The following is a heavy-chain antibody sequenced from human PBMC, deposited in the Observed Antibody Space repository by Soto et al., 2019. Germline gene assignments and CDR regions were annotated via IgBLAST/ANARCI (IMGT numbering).Heavy chain of an antibody. CDR1: GGSISSYY. Sequence: LSLTCTVSGGSISSYYWSWIRQPPGKGLEWIGYIYYSGSTNYNPSLKSRVTISVDTSKNQFSLKLSSVTAADTAVYYCSRVPYGGKSADYWGQGTLVTVSS. J-gene: IGHJ4*02. CDR3: SRVPYGGKSADY. D-gene: IGHD4-17*01. CDR2: IYYSGST. V-gene: IGHV4-59*01.